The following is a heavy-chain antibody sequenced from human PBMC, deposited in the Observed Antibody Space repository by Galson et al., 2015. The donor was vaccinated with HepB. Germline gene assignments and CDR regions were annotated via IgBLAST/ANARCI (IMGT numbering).Heavy chain of an antibody. CDR1: GFTFSSYG. J-gene: IGHJ4*02. CDR3: ARDPTLFLTTTVTTYFDY. D-gene: IGHD4-17*01. Sequence: SLRLSCAASGFTFSSYGMHWVRQAPGKGLEWVAVIWYDGSNKYYADSVKGRFTISRDNSKNTLYLQMNSLRAEDTALYYCARDPTLFLTTTVTTYFDYWGQGTLVTVSS. V-gene: IGHV3-33*08. CDR2: IWYDGSNK.